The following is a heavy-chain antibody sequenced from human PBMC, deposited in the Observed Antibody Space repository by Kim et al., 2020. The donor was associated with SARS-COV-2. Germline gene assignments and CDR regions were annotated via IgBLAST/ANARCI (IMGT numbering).Heavy chain of an antibody. CDR3: ARAGPPRPTYFAGGGTSPPPQFDS. CDR1: SASITSGGYY. J-gene: IGHJ4*02. Sequence: SETLSLTCTVSSASITSGGYYRSWIRQYPGKSLEWIGNIYNTGKTYYTTSLQSRITISVDTSKNQFFLRLSSVTAADTAVYYCARAGPPRPTYFAGGGTSPPPQFDSWGRGTLVTVTS. V-gene: IGHV4-31*03. CDR2: IYNTGKT. D-gene: IGHD2-21*01.